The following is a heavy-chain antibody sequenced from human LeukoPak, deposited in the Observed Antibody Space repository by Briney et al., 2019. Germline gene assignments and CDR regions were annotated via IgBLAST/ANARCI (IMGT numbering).Heavy chain of an antibody. J-gene: IGHJ4*02. Sequence: PGGSLRLSCSASGFSFSTFAMHWVRQAPGKGLEYVSTISGDGGSTHYADSVKGRFTISRDNSRNTLFLQMSSLRAEDTAVYYCVKDRGQGYYFDYWGQGTLVTVSS. V-gene: IGHV3-64D*06. D-gene: IGHD3-10*01. CDR3: VKDRGQGYYFDY. CDR2: ISGDGGST. CDR1: GFSFSTFA.